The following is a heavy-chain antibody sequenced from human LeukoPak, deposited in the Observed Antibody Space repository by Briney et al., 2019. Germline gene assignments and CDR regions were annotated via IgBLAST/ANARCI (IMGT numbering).Heavy chain of an antibody. CDR3: ARAGYSYADY. V-gene: IGHV3-7*01. D-gene: IGHD5-18*01. CDR2: IKQDGSEK. CDR1: GFTLSSYW. J-gene: IGHJ4*02. Sequence: GGSLRLSCVVSGFTLSSYWMSWVRQAPGKGLEWVANIKQDGSEKHYVDSVKGRFTISRDNAKKSLYLQMNSLRAEDTAVYYCARAGYSYADYWGQGTLVTVSS.